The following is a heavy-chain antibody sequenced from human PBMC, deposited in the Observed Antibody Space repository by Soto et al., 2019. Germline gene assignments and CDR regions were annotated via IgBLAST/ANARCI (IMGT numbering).Heavy chain of an antibody. CDR1: GFSFSNARMG. CDR2: ILSNDEK. D-gene: IGHD3-3*01. Sequence: GSGPTLVNPTETLTLTCTVSGFSFSNARMGVSWIRQPPGKALEWLAHILSNDEKSYNTSLKSRLTISKDTSKSQVVLTMTNMDPVDTATYYCARIRKLGDRMDFSSQGTSVTVS. CDR3: ARIRKLGDRMDF. V-gene: IGHV2-26*01. J-gene: IGHJ6*02.